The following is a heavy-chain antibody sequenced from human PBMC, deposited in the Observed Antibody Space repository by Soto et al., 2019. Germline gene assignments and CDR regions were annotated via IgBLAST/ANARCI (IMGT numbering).Heavy chain of an antibody. D-gene: IGHD4-17*01. CDR2: IYWDDDK. Sequence: HITLKESGPPLVRPAQTLTLTCAFSGFSLTTTHMGVAWIRQPPGKALEWLALIYWDDDKRYSPSLKNRLAISKDTSRNRVVLTITNMNPEDTGTCFCAHAGDYDLLSFDHWGPGTLVTVSS. J-gene: IGHJ4*02. CDR3: AHAGDYDLLSFDH. V-gene: IGHV2-5*02. CDR1: GFSLTTTHMG.